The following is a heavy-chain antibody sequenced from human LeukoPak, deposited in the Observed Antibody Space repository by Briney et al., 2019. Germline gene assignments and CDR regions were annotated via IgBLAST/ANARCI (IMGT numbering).Heavy chain of an antibody. CDR2: INRSGCT. Sequence: PSETLSLTCAVYGGSFSSYYWSWIRQPTGKGLEWIGEINRSGCTNYNPSLKSRVTMSIDTSHNQFSLKLRCVSAADTAVYFYSRCFKGYCSSTSCDKRPLNWFDPWGQGTLVTVSS. J-gene: IGHJ5*02. D-gene: IGHD2-2*02. CDR3: SRCFKGYCSSTSCDKRPLNWFDP. CDR1: GGSFSSYY. V-gene: IGHV4-34*01.